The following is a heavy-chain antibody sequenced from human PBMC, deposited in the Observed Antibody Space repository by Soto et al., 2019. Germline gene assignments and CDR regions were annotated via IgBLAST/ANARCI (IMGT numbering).Heavy chain of an antibody. J-gene: IGHJ5*02. CDR3: ARNADGYYYDSSGYYGGWFDP. Sequence: QVQLQESGPGLVKPSQTLSLTCTVSGGSISSGGYYWSWIRQHPGKGLEWIGYIYYSGSTYYNPSLKSRVTLSVDTSKNQFSLKLSSVTAADTAVYYCARNADGYYYDSSGYYGGWFDPWGQGTLVTVSS. CDR1: GGSISSGGYY. D-gene: IGHD3-22*01. CDR2: IYYSGST. V-gene: IGHV4-31*03.